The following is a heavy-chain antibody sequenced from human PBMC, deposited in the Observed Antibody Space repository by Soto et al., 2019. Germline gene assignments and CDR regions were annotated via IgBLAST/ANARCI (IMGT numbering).Heavy chain of an antibody. V-gene: IGHV1-69*05. CDR1: GYTFTSNG. D-gene: IGHD3-16*01. J-gene: IGHJ4*02. CDR3: ARGVITFGGVDVPPGH. CDR2: IIAIFGKT. Sequence: ASVKVSCKASGYTFTSNGSSWVRQAPGQGLEWMGWIIAIFGKTNYAQKFQGRVTITTDESTSTAYMELSSLRSEDTAVYYCARGVITFGGVDVPPGHWGQGTLVTVSS.